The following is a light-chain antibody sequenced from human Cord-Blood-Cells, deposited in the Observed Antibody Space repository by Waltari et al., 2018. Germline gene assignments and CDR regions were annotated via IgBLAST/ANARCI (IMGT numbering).Light chain of an antibody. CDR2: AAS. Sequence: EIVLTQSLSTLSLSPGERATLSCRASQIVSSYLAWYHQKPGQAPSLLIYAASNRDTGIPARFSGSGSGTDFTLTISSLEPEDFAVYYCQQRSNWPLTFGGGTKVEIK. J-gene: IGKJ4*01. CDR3: QQRSNWPLT. CDR1: QIVSSY. V-gene: IGKV3-11*01.